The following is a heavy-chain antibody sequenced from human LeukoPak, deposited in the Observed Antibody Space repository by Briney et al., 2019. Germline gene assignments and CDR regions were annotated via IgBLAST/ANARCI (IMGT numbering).Heavy chain of an antibody. CDR2: IGSGDDL. J-gene: IGHJ4*02. CDR1: GFTFRIHA. Sequence: GGSLRLSCAASGFTFRIHAMSWVRQAPGMGLEWVSTIGSGDDLHYADSVKGRFTVSRDDPQNTLYLQMNSLRAEDAAIYYCAKDATPGNSVYDHFDYWGQGTLVTVSS. V-gene: IGHV3-23*01. D-gene: IGHD5/OR15-5a*01. CDR3: AKDATPGNSVYDHFDY.